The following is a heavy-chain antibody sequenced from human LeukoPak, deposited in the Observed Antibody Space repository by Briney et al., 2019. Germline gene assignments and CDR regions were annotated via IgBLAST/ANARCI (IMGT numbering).Heavy chain of an antibody. J-gene: IGHJ4*02. V-gene: IGHV3-21*01. CDR3: ASDRDRGYSYGYDY. CDR2: ISSSSSYI. Sequence: GGSLRLSCAASGFTFSSYWMHWVRHAPGKGLEWVSSISSSSSYIYYADSVKGRFTISRDNAKNSLYLQMNSLRAEDTAVYYCASDRDRGYSYGYDYWGQGTLVTVSS. D-gene: IGHD5-18*01. CDR1: GFTFSSYW.